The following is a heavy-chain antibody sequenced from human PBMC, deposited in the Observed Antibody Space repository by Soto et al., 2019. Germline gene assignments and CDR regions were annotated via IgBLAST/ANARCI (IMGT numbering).Heavy chain of an antibody. CDR1: GGSISSGGYY. J-gene: IGHJ5*02. CDR3: VGSTSCYMRHVGGFCHWFDP. D-gene: IGHD2-2*02. CDR2: IYYSGST. V-gene: IGHV4-31*03. Sequence: PSETLSLTCTVSGGSISSGGYYWSWIRQHPGKGLEWIGYIYYSGSTYYNPSPKSRVTISVDTSKNQFSLKLSSVTAADTAVYYCVGSTSCYMRHVGGFCHWFDPWGQGTLVTVSS.